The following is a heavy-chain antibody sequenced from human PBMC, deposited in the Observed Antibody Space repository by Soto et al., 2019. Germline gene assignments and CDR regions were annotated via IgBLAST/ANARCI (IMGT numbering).Heavy chain of an antibody. CDR1: GFTFSSYS. J-gene: IGHJ5*02. Sequence: PGGSLRLSCAASGFTFSSYSMNWVRQAPGKGLEWVLYISSSSSTIYYADSVKGRFTISRDNAKNSLYLQMNSLRDEDTAVYYCARDAPPLAYYYDPNWFDPWGQRTLVTVSS. CDR3: ARDAPPLAYYYDPNWFDP. CDR2: ISSSSSTI. V-gene: IGHV3-48*02. D-gene: IGHD3-22*01.